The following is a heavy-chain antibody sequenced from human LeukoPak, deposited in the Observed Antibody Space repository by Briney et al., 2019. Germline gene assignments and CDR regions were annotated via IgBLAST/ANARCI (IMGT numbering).Heavy chain of an antibody. D-gene: IGHD2-15*01. CDR1: GFTFSSYS. CDR2: ISSSSSTI. Sequence: QPGGSLRLSCAASGFTFSSYSMNWVRQAPGKGLEWVSYISSSSSTIYYADSVKGRFTISRDNAKNSLYLQMNSLRAEDTAVYYCARVAATRKYYFDYWGQGTLVTVSS. V-gene: IGHV3-48*04. CDR3: ARVAATRKYYFDY. J-gene: IGHJ4*02.